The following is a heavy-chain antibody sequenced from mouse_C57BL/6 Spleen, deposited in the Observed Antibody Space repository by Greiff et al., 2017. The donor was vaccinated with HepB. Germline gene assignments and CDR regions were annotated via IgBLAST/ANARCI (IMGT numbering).Heavy chain of an antibody. V-gene: IGHV1-50*01. D-gene: IGHD2-1*01. CDR2: IDPSDSYT. CDR3: ARLDGNYPFAY. J-gene: IGHJ3*01. Sequence: VKLMESGAELVKPGASVKLSCKASGYTFTSYWMQWVKQRPGQGLEWIGEIDPSDSYTNYNQKFKGKATLTVDTSSSTAYMQLSSLTSEDSAVYYCARLDGNYPFAYWGQGTLVTVSA. CDR1: GYTFTSYW.